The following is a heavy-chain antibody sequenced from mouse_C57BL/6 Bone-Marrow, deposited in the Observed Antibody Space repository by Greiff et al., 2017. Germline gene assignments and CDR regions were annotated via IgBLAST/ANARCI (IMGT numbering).Heavy chain of an antibody. CDR1: GYTFPDYY. CDR2: IYPGSGNT. Sequence: VQLQQSGAELVRPGASVKLSCKASGYTFPDYYINWVKQRPGQGLAWIARIYPGSGNTYYNEKFKGKATLTAEKSSSTAYMQLSSLTSEDSAVYFCARREMDYWGQGTSVTVSS. CDR3: ARREMDY. V-gene: IGHV1-76*01. J-gene: IGHJ4*01.